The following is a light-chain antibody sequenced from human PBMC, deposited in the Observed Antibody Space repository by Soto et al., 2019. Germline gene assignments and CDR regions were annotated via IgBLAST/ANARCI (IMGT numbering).Light chain of an antibody. CDR1: SSDVGGYNY. J-gene: IGLJ7*01. V-gene: IGLV2-11*01. Sequence: QSALTQPRSVSGSPGQSVTISCTGTSSDVGGYNYVSWYQQHPGKAPKLMIYDVSKRPSGVPDRFSGSKSGNTASLTISGLQAEDEADYYCCSYAGSYTSHAVCGGGTQLTVL. CDR2: DVS. CDR3: CSYAGSYTSHAV.